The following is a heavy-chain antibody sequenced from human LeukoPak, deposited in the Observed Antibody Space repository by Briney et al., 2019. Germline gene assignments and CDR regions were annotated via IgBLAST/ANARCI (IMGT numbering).Heavy chain of an antibody. Sequence: PGWSLRLSCAASGFTFSSYSMNWVRQTPGKGLEWVSSISSSSSYIYYADSVKGRFTISRDNAKNSLYLQMNSLRAEDTAVYYCARVQDSSGYLDYWGQGTLVTVSS. CDR3: ARVQDSSGYLDY. CDR2: ISSSSSYI. D-gene: IGHD3-22*01. V-gene: IGHV3-21*01. CDR1: GFTFSSYS. J-gene: IGHJ4*02.